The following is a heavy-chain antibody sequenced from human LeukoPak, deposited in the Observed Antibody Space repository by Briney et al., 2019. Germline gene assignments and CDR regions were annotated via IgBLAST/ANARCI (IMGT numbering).Heavy chain of an antibody. J-gene: IGHJ3*02. CDR1: AYTFTGYY. CDR3: ARRSRNGLDAFDI. CDR2: IDPNNADT. V-gene: IGHV1-2*02. Sequence: ASVKVSCKASAYTFTGYYMHWVRQAPGQGLEWMGWIDPNNADTVYAQKFQGRVTMTRDRSISTTYMELSRLTSDDTAVYYCARRSRNGLDAFDIWGQGTMVTVSS. D-gene: IGHD1-14*01.